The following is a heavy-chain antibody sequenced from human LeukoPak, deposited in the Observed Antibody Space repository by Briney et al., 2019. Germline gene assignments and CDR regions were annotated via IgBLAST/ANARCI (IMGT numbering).Heavy chain of an antibody. CDR2: ISGSGTDI. Sequence: GGSLRLSCEASGFTFSDYYMTWMRQAPGKGLEWVSYISGSGTDILYADSVKGRFTISRDDAKNSLYLQLNSLRADDTAVYYCARDAPCTTSTCYKQIDSWGQGTLVTVSS. J-gene: IGHJ4*02. CDR3: ARDAPCTTSTCYKQIDS. D-gene: IGHD2-2*02. CDR1: GFTFSDYY. V-gene: IGHV3-11*04.